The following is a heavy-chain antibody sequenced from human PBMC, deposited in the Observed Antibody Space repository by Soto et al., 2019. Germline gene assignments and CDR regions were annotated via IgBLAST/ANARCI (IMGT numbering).Heavy chain of an antibody. CDR2: VIPIFGTA. CDR1: GDTFINYA. CDR3: ARGRGYNYDYGLDV. Sequence: QVQLVQSGAEVTKPGSSVKVSCTASGDTFINYAISWVRQAPGQGLEWMGGVIPIFGTANYEKKFQGRVTSSADESTRKAYNELSSLRSEDTAVYYCARGRGYNYDYGLDVWGQGTTVSVSS. J-gene: IGHJ6*02. V-gene: IGHV1-69*12. D-gene: IGHD5-12*01.